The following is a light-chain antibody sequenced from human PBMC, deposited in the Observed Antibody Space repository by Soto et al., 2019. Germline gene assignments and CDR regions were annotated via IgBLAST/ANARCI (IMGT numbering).Light chain of an antibody. CDR2: EVN. Sequence: QSALTQPASVSGSPGQSITISCTGTSSDVGGYNYVSWYQQHPGTAPKLIIYEVNNRPSGVSNRFSGSKSGNTASLTISGLQAEDENNYYCSSYTTSSTWVFGGGTKVTVL. CDR1: SSDVGGYNY. V-gene: IGLV2-14*01. J-gene: IGLJ3*02. CDR3: SSYTTSSTWV.